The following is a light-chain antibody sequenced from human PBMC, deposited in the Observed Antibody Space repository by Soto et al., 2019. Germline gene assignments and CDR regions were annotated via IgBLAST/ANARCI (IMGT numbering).Light chain of an antibody. V-gene: IGKV3-20*01. CDR3: QQYGGLPRT. Sequence: EVVLTQSPGTLSLSPGGRATLSCRASQSVSSNYLAWYQQKLGQAPRLLIFAASSRATGIPARFSGSGSGTDFTLTISRLEPEDFAVYYCQQYGGLPRTFGQGTKVDI. CDR2: AAS. CDR1: QSVSSNY. J-gene: IGKJ1*01.